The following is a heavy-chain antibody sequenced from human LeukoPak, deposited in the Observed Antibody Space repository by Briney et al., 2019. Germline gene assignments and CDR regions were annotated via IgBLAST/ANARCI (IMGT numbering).Heavy chain of an antibody. CDR1: GYSISSGYY. CDR3: ARDTGIQLWLHYFDY. Sequence: PSETLSLTCTVSGYSISSGYYWGWIRQPLGKGLEWIGSIYHSGSTYYNPSLKSRVTISVDTSKNQFSLKLSSVTAADTAVYYCARDTGIQLWLHYFDYWGQGTLVTVSS. CDR2: IYHSGST. J-gene: IGHJ4*02. V-gene: IGHV4-38-2*02. D-gene: IGHD5-18*01.